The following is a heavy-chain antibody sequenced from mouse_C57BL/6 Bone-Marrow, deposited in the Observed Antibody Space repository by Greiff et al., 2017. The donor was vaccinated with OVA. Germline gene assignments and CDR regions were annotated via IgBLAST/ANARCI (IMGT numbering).Heavy chain of an antibody. CDR3: ARDGSRHLYYAMDY. J-gene: IGHJ4*01. V-gene: IGHV2-2*01. D-gene: IGHD1-1*01. CDR1: GFSLTSYG. CDR2: IWSGGST. Sequence: VKLKQSGPGLVQPSQSLSITCTVSGFSLTSYGVHWVRQSPGKGLEWLGVIWSGGSTDYNAAFISRLSISKDNSKSQVFFKMNSLQADDTAIYYCARDGSRHLYYAMDYWGQGTSVTVSS.